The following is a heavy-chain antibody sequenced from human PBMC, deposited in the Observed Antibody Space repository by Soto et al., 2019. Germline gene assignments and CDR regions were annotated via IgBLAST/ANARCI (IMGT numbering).Heavy chain of an antibody. Sequence: SETLSLTCTVSGGSISSGGYYWSWIRQHPGKGLEWIGYIYYSGSTYHNPSLKSRVTISVDTSKNQFSLKLSSVTAADTAVYYCARINVTIFGVVIGNYYYGMDVWGQGTTVTVSS. CDR1: GGSISSGGYY. V-gene: IGHV4-31*03. J-gene: IGHJ6*02. D-gene: IGHD3-3*01. CDR2: IYYSGST. CDR3: ARINVTIFGVVIGNYYYGMDV.